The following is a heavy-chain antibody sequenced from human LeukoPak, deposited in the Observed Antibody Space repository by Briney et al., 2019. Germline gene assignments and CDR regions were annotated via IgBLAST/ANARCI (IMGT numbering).Heavy chain of an antibody. CDR2: IDSSGGYM. CDR3: LRGDRRDY. Sequence: PGGSLRLSCAASGFTFSSCRMSWVRQAPGKGLEWVSSIDSSGGYMFYADSVKGRFIISRDNAKDSLYLQMNSLRVEDTAVYYCLRGDRRDYWGQGTLVTVSS. V-gene: IGHV3-21*06. J-gene: IGHJ4*02. CDR1: GFTFSSCR.